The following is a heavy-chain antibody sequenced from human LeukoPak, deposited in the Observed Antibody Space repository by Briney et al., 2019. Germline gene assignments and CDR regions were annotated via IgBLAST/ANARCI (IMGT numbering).Heavy chain of an antibody. J-gene: IGHJ5*02. CDR2: IRYDGSNK. CDR1: GFTFSSYG. V-gene: IGHV3-30*02. CDR3: AKSDYYDSSDWFDP. D-gene: IGHD3-22*01. Sequence: GGSLRLSCAASGFTFSSYGMHWVRQAPGKGLEWVAFIRYDGSNKFYADSVKGRFTISRDNSKNTLYLQMNSLRAEDTAVYYCAKSDYYDSSDWFDPWGQGTLVTVSS.